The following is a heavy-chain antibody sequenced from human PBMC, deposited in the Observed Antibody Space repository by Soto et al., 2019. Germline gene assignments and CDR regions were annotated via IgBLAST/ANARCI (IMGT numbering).Heavy chain of an antibody. CDR1: GGSISSSSYY. V-gene: IGHV4-39*01. CDR3: ARHLATTTSPDYYYYGMDV. J-gene: IGHJ6*02. D-gene: IGHD4-17*01. CDR2: IYYSGST. Sequence: PSETLSLTCTVSGGSISSSSYYWGWIRQPPGKGLEWIGSIYYSGSTYYNPSLKSRVTISVDTSKNQFSLKLSSVTAADTAVYYCARHLATTTSPDYYYYGMDVWGQGTTVTVSS.